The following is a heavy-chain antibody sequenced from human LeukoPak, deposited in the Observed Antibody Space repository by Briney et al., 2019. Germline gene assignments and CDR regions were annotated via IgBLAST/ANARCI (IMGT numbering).Heavy chain of an antibody. D-gene: IGHD1-26*01. J-gene: IGHJ4*02. CDR2: FDPEDGET. CDR3: ALNIVGAIFLGY. CDR1: GYTLTELS. V-gene: IGHV1-24*01. Sequence: ASVKVSCKVSGYTLTELSMHWVRQAPGKGLEWMGGFDPEDGETIYAQKFQGRVTMTEDTSTDTAYMELSSLRSEDTAVYYCALNIVGAIFLGYWGQGTLVTVSS.